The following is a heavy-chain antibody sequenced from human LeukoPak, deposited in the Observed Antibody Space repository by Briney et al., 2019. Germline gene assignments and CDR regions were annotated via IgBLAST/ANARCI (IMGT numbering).Heavy chain of an antibody. CDR3: AKERMATYLFKFYY. V-gene: IGHV3-23*01. J-gene: IGHJ4*02. D-gene: IGHD5-24*01. CDR2: ISGSGGST. CDR1: GGSISSYY. Sequence: PSETLSLTCTVSGGSISSYYWSWVRQAPGKGLEWVSTISGSGGSTYYADSVKGRFTISRDNSKNTLYLQMNSLRAEDTAVYHCAKERMATYLFKFYYCGQGILVTVSS.